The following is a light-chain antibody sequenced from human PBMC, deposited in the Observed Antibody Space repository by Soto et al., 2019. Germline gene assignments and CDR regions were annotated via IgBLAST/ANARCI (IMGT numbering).Light chain of an antibody. V-gene: IGKV1-12*01. Sequence: DIQMTQSPSSVSASVGDRVTITCRASQGISRWFAWYQQKPGKAPKLLIFAASSLQSGVPSRFSGTGSGTDFTLTISNLQPEDSATYFCQQANSFPWTFGQGTKVEIK. CDR2: AAS. J-gene: IGKJ1*01. CDR1: QGISRW. CDR3: QQANSFPWT.